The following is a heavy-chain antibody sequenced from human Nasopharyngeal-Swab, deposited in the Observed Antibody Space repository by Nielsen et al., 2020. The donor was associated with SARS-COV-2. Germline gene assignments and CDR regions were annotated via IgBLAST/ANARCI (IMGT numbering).Heavy chain of an antibody. V-gene: IGHV1-58*01. CDR1: GFAFTSSA. CDR2: IVVGSGNT. J-gene: IGHJ3*02. D-gene: IGHD3-22*01. CDR3: AASPNYYDSSGYPFDI. Sequence: SVKVSCKASGFAFTSSAVQWARQARGQRLEWIGWIVVGSGNTNYAQKFQERVTITRDMSTSTAYMELSSLRSEDTAVYYCAASPNYYDSSGYPFDIWGQGTMVTVSS.